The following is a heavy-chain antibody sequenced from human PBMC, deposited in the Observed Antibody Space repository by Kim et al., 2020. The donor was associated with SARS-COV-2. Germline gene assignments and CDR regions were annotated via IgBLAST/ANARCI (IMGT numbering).Heavy chain of an antibody. CDR2: SV. J-gene: IGHJ4*02. V-gene: IGHV3-53*01. CDR3: ARLEVGALDY. Sequence: SVYYADSVKCRFTISIDNSKNTLYLQMNSLRAEDTAVYYCARLEVGALDYWGQGTLVTVSS. D-gene: IGHD1-26*01.